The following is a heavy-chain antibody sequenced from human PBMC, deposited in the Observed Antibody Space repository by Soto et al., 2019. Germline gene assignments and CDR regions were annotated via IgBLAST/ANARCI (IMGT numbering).Heavy chain of an antibody. CDR2: IYHSGTA. D-gene: IGHD2-2*01. CDR1: GDSISSGGFS. V-gene: IGHV4-30-2*01. CDR3: ARGLIIGGPAGLVYLSGSFDN. J-gene: IGHJ4*02. Sequence: SATLSLTCAVSGDSISSGGFSWTLSRQPPGGGLEWIGNIYHSGTASYNPALTSRVTISIDSSKNLFSLTLRSVTAADTAVYYCARGLIIGGPAGLVYLSGSFDNWGPAPRVTVSS.